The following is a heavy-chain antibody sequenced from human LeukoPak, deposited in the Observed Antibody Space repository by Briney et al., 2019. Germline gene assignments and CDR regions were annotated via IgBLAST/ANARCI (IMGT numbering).Heavy chain of an antibody. J-gene: IGHJ6*03. CDR3: ARAPARRSGSPQGYYYYMDA. Sequence: ASVKVSCKASGYTFTSYDINWVRQATGQGLEWMGWMSPDSGNTGYAQKFQGRVTMTRNTSISTVYMELSNLKSEDTAVYYCARAPARRSGSPQGYYYYMDAWGKGTTVTVSS. CDR2: MSPDSGNT. D-gene: IGHD3-10*01. V-gene: IGHV1-8*01. CDR1: GYTFTSYD.